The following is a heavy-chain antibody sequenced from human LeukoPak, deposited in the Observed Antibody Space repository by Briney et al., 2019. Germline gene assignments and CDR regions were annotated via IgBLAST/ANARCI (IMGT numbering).Heavy chain of an antibody. CDR3: ARRGGSSCRRSSIDY. Sequence: GGSLRLSCTASGFTFSDYWMTWVRQAPGKGPEWVANIKQGGSQRYYVDSVRGRFTISRDNAKNSLFLQMNGLRAEDTAVYYWARRGGSSCRRSSIDYWGQGTLVTVSS. D-gene: IGHD6-6*01. V-gene: IGHV3-7*01. J-gene: IGHJ4*02. CDR2: IKQGGSQR. CDR1: GFTFSDYW.